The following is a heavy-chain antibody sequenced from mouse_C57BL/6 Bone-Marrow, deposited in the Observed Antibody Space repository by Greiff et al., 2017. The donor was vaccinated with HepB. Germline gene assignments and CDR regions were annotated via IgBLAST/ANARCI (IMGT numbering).Heavy chain of an antibody. V-gene: IGHV14-4*01. D-gene: IGHD2-14*01. CDR1: GFNIKDDY. Sequence: EVKLVESGAELVRPGASVKLSCTASGFNIKDDYMHWVKQRPEQGLEWIGWIDPENGDTEYASKFQGKATITADTSSNTAYLQLSSLTSEDTAVYYCTTVPWFAYWGQGTLVTVSA. CDR2: IDPENGDT. CDR3: TTVPWFAY. J-gene: IGHJ3*01.